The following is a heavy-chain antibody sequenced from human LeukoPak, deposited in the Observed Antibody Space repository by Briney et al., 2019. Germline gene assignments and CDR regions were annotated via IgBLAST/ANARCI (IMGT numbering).Heavy chain of an antibody. CDR3: ARWVVVAASFDY. J-gene: IGHJ4*02. Sequence: GGSLRLSCAASGFTFSSYGMRWVRQAPGKGLEWVSVISYDGSNKYYADSVKGRFTISRDNSKNTLYLQMNSLRAEDTAVYYCARWVVVAASFDYWGQGTLVTVSS. CDR1: GFTFSSYG. CDR2: ISYDGSNK. D-gene: IGHD2-15*01. V-gene: IGHV3-30*03.